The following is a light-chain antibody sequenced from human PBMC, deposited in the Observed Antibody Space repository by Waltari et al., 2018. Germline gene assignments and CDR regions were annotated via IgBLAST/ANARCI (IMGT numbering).Light chain of an antibody. CDR1: DSDVCPYDF. V-gene: IGLV2-14*01. J-gene: IGLJ1*01. CDR2: EVR. Sequence: QSALTQPASVSGSPGQSITISCSGTDSDVCPYDFVSWYQQHPGKAPHLIIYEVRNRPSGISNRFSASKSGNTASLTISGLQAEDEADYYCSSYTTSSAPGVFGTGTRVTVL. CDR3: SSYTTSSAPGV.